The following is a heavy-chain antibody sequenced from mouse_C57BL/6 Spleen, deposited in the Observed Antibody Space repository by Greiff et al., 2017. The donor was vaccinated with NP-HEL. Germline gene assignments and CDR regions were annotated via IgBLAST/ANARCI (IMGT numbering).Heavy chain of an antibody. CDR3: ARAYYSNRGYFDV. D-gene: IGHD2-5*01. V-gene: IGHV5-4*03. CDR1: GFTFSSYA. J-gene: IGHJ1*03. Sequence: EVMLVESGGGLVKPGGSLKLSCAASGFTFSSYAMSWVRQTPEKRLEWVATISDGGSYTYYPDNVKGRFTISRDNAKNNLYLQMSHLKSEDTAMYYCARAYYSNRGYFDVWGTGTTVTVSS. CDR2: ISDGGSYT.